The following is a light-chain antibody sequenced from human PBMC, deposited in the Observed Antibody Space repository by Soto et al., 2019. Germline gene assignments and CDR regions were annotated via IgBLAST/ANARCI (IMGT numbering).Light chain of an antibody. CDR2: DVS. Sequence: QSALTQPASVSGSPGQSITISCTGTSSDLGAYNYVSWYQQHPGKAPKLMIYDVSNRPSGVSNRFSGSKSGNTASLTISGLQAEDEADYYCSSYTSSSTGVFGGGTKLTVL. CDR3: SSYTSSSTGV. V-gene: IGLV2-14*01. J-gene: IGLJ2*01. CDR1: SSDLGAYNY.